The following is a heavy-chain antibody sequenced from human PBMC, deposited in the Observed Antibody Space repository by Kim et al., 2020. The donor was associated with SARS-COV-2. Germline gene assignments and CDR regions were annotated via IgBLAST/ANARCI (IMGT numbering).Heavy chain of an antibody. CDR2: INQDGSEK. Sequence: GGSLRLSCAASGFTFSRSWMNWVRQAPGKGLEWLANINQDGSEKFYVDSVKGRFTISRDNAKNSLHLQMNSLRAEDTAVYYCAREGFGEENAFDIWGQGTMVTVSS. V-gene: IGHV3-7*03. J-gene: IGHJ3*02. CDR3: AREGFGEENAFDI. D-gene: IGHD3-10*01. CDR1: GFTFSRSW.